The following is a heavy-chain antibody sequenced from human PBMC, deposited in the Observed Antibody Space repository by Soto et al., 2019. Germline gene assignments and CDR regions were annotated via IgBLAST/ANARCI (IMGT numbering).Heavy chain of an antibody. J-gene: IGHJ6*02. V-gene: IGHV3-21*01. CDR2: ISGGGRDI. D-gene: IGHD6-6*01. CDR3: ATSIAAQLGYYGMDV. Sequence: XGSLRLTCAASGFSFSSYSLNWVRQAPGKGLEWVSSISGGGRDIKYGDSVKGRFIISRDNAMDSLHLQMYSLRADDTAIYFCATSIAAQLGYYGMDVWGPGTTVTVSS. CDR1: GFSFSSYS.